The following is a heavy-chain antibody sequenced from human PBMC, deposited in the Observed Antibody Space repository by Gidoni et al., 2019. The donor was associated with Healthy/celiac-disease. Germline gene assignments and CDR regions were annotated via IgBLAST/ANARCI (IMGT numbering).Heavy chain of an antibody. Sequence: QVQLVQSGAEVKKPGASVKVSCKASGYTFTSYAMHWVRQAPGQRLEWMGWINAGNGNTKYSRKFQGRVTITRDTSASTAYMELSSLRSEDTAVYYCARASGVTFGGVEYLVTYDYWGQGTLVTVSS. J-gene: IGHJ4*02. CDR1: GYTFTSYA. CDR2: INAGNGNT. CDR3: ARASGVTFGGVEYLVTYDY. D-gene: IGHD3-16*01. V-gene: IGHV1-3*01.